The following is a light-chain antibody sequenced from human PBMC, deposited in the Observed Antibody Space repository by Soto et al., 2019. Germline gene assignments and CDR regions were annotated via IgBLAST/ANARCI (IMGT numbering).Light chain of an antibody. CDR1: SSDIGGYKH. J-gene: IGLJ1*01. Sequence: QSALTQPASVSGSPGQSITISCTGTSSDIGGYKHVSWYQQHPGKAPKLMIYEVTNRPSGVSYRFSGSKSGNTASLTISGLQAEDEADYYCSSYAHGSIYVFGTGTKLTVL. CDR2: EVT. V-gene: IGLV2-14*01. CDR3: SSYAHGSIYV.